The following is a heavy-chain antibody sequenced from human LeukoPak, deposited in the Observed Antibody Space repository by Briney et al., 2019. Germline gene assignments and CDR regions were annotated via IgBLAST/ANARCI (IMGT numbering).Heavy chain of an antibody. Sequence: PGGSLRLSCAASGFTFSSYEMNWVRQAPGKGLEWVSYISSSGSTIHYADSVKGRFTISRDNAKNSLYLQMNSLRAEDTAVYYCARVSLTAWYYYYMDVWGKGTTVTVSS. CDR1: GFTFSSYE. CDR3: ARVSLTAWYYYYMDV. CDR2: ISSSGSTI. V-gene: IGHV3-48*03. J-gene: IGHJ6*03.